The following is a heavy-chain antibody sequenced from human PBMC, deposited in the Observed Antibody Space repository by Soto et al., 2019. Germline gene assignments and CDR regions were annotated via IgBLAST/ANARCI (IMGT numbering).Heavy chain of an antibody. CDR2: IYHSGYT. Sequence: SVPMSVTCAVAGGNIINGVCCRNRKRQPPGKGLEWIGYIYHSGYTYYTPSLKSRVTISVDNSKNQFSLNLSSVPAADPAVYYCARDQLGGNWFDPWGPGTLVTVSS. V-gene: IGHV4-30-2*01. CDR3: ARDQLGGNWFDP. D-gene: IGHD3-10*01. CDR1: GGNIINGVCC. J-gene: IGHJ5*02.